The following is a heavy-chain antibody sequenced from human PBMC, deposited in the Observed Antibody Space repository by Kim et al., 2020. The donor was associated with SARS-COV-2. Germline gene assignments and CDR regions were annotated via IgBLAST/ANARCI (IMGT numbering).Heavy chain of an antibody. Sequence: TDYEQKLQGRVTMTTDTSTSTAYMELRSLRSDDTAVYYCAREEWELLLDYWGQGTLVTVSS. J-gene: IGHJ4*02. D-gene: IGHD1-26*01. CDR3: AREEWELLLDY. V-gene: IGHV1-18*01. CDR2: T.